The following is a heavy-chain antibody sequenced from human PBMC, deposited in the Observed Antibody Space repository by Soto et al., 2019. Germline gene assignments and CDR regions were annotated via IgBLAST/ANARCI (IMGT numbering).Heavy chain of an antibody. Sequence: GGSLRLSCAASGFTFSSYAMHWVRQAPGKGLEWVAVISYDGSNKYYADSVKGRFTISRDNSKNTLYLQMNSLRAEDTAVYYCARARAPQSSSWYRPYYYYGMDVWGQGTTVTVSS. CDR2: ISYDGSNK. D-gene: IGHD6-13*01. V-gene: IGHV3-30-3*01. CDR3: ARARAPQSSSWYRPYYYYGMDV. CDR1: GFTFSSYA. J-gene: IGHJ6*02.